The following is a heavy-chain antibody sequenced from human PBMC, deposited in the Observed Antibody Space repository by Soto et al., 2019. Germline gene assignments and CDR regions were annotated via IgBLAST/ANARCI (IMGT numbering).Heavy chain of an antibody. CDR2: LRPRTGNT. Sequence: VXSVKVSCKASVYTFTNYYIHWLRQAPGQGLEWLGILRPRTGNTGYAQRFQGRVTTTRDTSTGTVYMELTSLKSDDTAVYYCARDARGTMVRGVIQNYYYYGMDVWGQGTTVTVSS. V-gene: IGHV1-46*01. D-gene: IGHD3-10*01. CDR3: ARDARGTMVRGVIQNYYYYGMDV. J-gene: IGHJ6*02. CDR1: VYTFTNYY.